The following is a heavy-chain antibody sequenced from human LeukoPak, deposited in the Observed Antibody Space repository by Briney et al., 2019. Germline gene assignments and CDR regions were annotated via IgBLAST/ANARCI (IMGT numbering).Heavy chain of an antibody. CDR1: GFTFSSYW. Sequence: PGGSLRLSCAASGFTFSSYWMHWVRQAPGKGLVWVSRINSDGSSTSYADSVKGRFTISRDNAKNTLYLQMNSLRAEDTAVYYCARESVDYYDSSGYYSFDYWGQGTLVTVSS. CDR3: ARESVDYYDSSGYYSFDY. V-gene: IGHV3-74*01. CDR2: INSDGSST. J-gene: IGHJ4*02. D-gene: IGHD3-22*01.